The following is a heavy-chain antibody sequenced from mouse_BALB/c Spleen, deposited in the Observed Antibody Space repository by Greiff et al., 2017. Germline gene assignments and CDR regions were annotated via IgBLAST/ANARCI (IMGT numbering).Heavy chain of an antibody. CDR3: ARALYDGYYAMDY. Sequence: DVKLVESGGGLVQPGGSLKLSCAASGFTFSSYGMSWVRQTPDKRLELVATINSNGGSTYYPDSVKGRFTISRDNAKNTLYLQMSSLKSEDTAMYYCARALYDGYYAMDYWGQGTSVTVSS. CDR1: GFTFSSYG. CDR2: INSNGGST. J-gene: IGHJ4*01. V-gene: IGHV5-6-3*01. D-gene: IGHD2-3*01.